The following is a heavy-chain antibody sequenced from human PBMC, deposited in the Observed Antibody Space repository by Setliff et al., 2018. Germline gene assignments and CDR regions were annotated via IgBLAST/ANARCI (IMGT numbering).Heavy chain of an antibody. CDR1: GGSISSGDYY. J-gene: IGHJ6*02. CDR3: ARGGEGALGIPSYGMDV. D-gene: IGHD2-21*01. V-gene: IGHV4-30-4*08. Sequence: LSLTCTVSGGSISSGDYYWSWIRQPPGKGLEWIGYIYYSGSTYYNPSLKSRVTISVDTSKNQFSLKLSSVTAADTAVYYCARGGEGALGIPSYGMDVWGQGTTVTVSS. CDR2: IYYSGST.